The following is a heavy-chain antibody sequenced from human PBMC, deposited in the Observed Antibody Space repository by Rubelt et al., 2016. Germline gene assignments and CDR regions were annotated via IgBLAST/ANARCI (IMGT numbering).Heavy chain of an antibody. J-gene: IGHJ4*02. Sequence: QVHLVGSGGGVVQPGRSLRLSCAASGFTFSSYGMHWVRQAPRKGLEWVAVIWYDGSNKYYADSVKGRFTISRDSSKNTLELQMNSLRAEDTAIYYCAKHVTSGGSYYFDYWGQGTLVTFSS. V-gene: IGHV3-33*06. CDR3: AKHVTSGGSYYFDY. CDR2: IWYDGSNK. D-gene: IGHD1-26*01. CDR1: GFTFSSYG.